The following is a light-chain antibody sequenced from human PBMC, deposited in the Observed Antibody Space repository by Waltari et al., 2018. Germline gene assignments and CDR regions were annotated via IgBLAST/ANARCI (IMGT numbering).Light chain of an antibody. V-gene: IGLV2-14*01. Sequence: QSALTQPASVSGSPGQSITISCTGTSSDVGGYNYVSWYQQHPGKAPKLTIYAVSKRPSGVSNRFSGSTSGSTASLTISGLQAEDGADYYCSSYTSSSTRVFGGGTKLTVL. CDR1: SSDVGGYNY. CDR2: AVS. J-gene: IGLJ3*02. CDR3: SSYTSSSTRV.